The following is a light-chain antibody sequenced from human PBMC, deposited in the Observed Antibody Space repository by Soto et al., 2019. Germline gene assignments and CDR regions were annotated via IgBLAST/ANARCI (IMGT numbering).Light chain of an antibody. CDR3: QTWGTGIVV. J-gene: IGLJ2*01. CDR2: VNSDGSH. V-gene: IGLV4-69*01. CDR1: SGHNSYA. Sequence: QSVLTQSPSASASLGASVKLTCTLSSGHNSYAIAWHQQQPEKGPRYLMRVNSDGSHSKGDGTPDRFSGSSSGAERYLTISSLQSEDEADYYCQTWGTGIVVFGGGTKLTVL.